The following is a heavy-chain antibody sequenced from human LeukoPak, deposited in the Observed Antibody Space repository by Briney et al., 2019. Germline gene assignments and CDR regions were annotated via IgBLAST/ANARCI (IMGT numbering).Heavy chain of an antibody. CDR3: ARDGDTAMVPGSFDY. V-gene: IGHV3-64*01. Sequence: GGSLSLSCVASAFTLSSYAMHWVSPAAGRGREYVSAISSNGGSTYYVNSVKGRFTISRDNSKNTLYLQMGSLRAEDMAVYYCARDGDTAMVPGSFDYWGQGTLVTVSS. CDR2: ISSNGGST. CDR1: AFTLSSYA. J-gene: IGHJ4*02. D-gene: IGHD5-18*01.